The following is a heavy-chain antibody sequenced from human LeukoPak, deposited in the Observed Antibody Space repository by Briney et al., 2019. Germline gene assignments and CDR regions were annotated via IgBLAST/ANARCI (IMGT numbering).Heavy chain of an antibody. CDR3: ARGGGSGSYYFDY. D-gene: IGHD3-10*01. Sequence: GGSLRLSCAASGFTFSTYSMNWVRQAPGKGLEWVSSISSSTSYIFYADSVKGRFIISRDSAKNSLYLQMNSLRAEDTAVYYCARGGGSGSYYFDYWGQGTLVTFSS. CDR1: GFTFSTYS. J-gene: IGHJ4*02. V-gene: IGHV3-21*01. CDR2: ISSSTSYI.